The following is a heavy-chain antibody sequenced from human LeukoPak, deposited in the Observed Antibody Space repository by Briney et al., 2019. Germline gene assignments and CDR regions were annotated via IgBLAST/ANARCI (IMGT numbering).Heavy chain of an antibody. CDR1: GFTFSSYW. J-gene: IGHJ4*02. CDR2: INSDGSST. Sequence: PGGSLRLSCAASGFTFSSYWMHWVRQAPGRGLLWVSRINSDGSSTSYADSVKGRFTISRDNAKNTLYLQMNSLRAEDTAVYYCVIGYDSSGSTYFDYWGRGTLVTVSS. D-gene: IGHD3-22*01. V-gene: IGHV3-74*01. CDR3: VIGYDSSGSTYFDY.